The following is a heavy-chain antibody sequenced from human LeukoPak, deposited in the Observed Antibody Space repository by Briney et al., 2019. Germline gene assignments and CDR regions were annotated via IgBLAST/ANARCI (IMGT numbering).Heavy chain of an antibody. Sequence: ASVKVSCKACGYTFTGYYMHWVRQAPGQGLEWMGWINPNSGGTNYAQKFQGRVTITTDESTSTAYMELSSLTSEDTAVYYCARGKVWFGDYYYYYMDVWGKGTTVTVSS. J-gene: IGHJ6*03. V-gene: IGHV1-2*02. CDR2: INPNSGGT. CDR1: GYTFTGYY. D-gene: IGHD3-10*01. CDR3: ARGKVWFGDYYYYYMDV.